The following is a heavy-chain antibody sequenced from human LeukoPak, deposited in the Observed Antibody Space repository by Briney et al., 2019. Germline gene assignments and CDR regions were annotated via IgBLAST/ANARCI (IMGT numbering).Heavy chain of an antibody. CDR3: ARGPELGYYYDSSGFSYYGMDV. D-gene: IGHD3-22*01. Sequence: SETLSLTCTVSGGSLSSGGYYWSWLRQHPGKGLEWLGYIYYSGSTYYNPSRKSRVTISVDTSKNQFSLKLSSVTAADTAVYYCARGPELGYYYDSSGFSYYGMDVWGQGTTVTVSS. CDR1: GGSLSSGGYY. V-gene: IGHV4-31*03. J-gene: IGHJ6*02. CDR2: IYYSGST.